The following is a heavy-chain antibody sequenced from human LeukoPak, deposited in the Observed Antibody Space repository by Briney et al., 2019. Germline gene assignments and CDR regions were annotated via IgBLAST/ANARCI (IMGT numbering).Heavy chain of an antibody. CDR2: SRSKDYGGTT. D-gene: IGHD6-19*01. CDR3: TSDSSGWTDFDY. J-gene: IGHJ4*02. Sequence: GGSLRLSCTASGFTFGDYALNWVRQAPGKGREWVGFSRSKDYGGTTDYAAYVRGRFTISRDDSKGIGYLQMNSLKSEDTAVYYCTSDSSGWTDFDYWGQGTLVTVSS. CDR1: GFTFGDYA. V-gene: IGHV3-49*04.